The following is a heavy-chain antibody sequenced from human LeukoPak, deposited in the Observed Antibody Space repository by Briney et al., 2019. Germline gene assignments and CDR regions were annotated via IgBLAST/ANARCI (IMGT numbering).Heavy chain of an antibody. CDR3: ARGDYGDCEYYFDY. Sequence: PSETLSLTCTVSGGSISSYYWSWIRQPPGKGLEWIGYIYYSGSTNYNPSLKSRVTISVDTSKNQFSLKLSSVTAADTAVYYCARGDYGDCEYYFDYWGQGTLVTVSS. CDR1: GGSISSYY. V-gene: IGHV4-59*01. D-gene: IGHD4-17*01. J-gene: IGHJ4*02. CDR2: IYYSGST.